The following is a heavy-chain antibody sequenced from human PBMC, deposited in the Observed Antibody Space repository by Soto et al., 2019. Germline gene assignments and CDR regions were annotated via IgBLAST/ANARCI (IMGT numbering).Heavy chain of an antibody. CDR2: INPNSGGT. J-gene: IGHJ4*02. CDR1: GYTFTGYY. Sequence: GASVKVSCKASGYTFTGYYMHWVRQAPGQGLEWMGWINPNSGGTNYAQKFQGWVTMTRDTSISTAYMELSRLTSDDTAVYYCARDVAPPSATAMVEFDYWGQGTLVTVSS. V-gene: IGHV1-2*04. CDR3: ARDVAPPSATAMVEFDY. D-gene: IGHD5-18*01.